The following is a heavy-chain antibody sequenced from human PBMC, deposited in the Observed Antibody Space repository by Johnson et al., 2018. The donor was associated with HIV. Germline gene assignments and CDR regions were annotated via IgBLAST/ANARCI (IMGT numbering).Heavy chain of an antibody. CDR2: IYSGGST. CDR1: GFTVSSNY. J-gene: IGHJ3*02. D-gene: IGHD3-22*01. V-gene: IGHV3-53*02. Sequence: AQLVETGGGLIQPGGSLRLSCAASGFTVSSNYMNWVRQAPGKGLEWVSVIYSGGSTYYADSVKGRFTISRDNSKNTLCLQMNSLRVEDTAMYYCARDLPRYYYDSSGWSPGAFDIWGQGTMVTVSS. CDR3: ARDLPRYYYDSSGWSPGAFDI.